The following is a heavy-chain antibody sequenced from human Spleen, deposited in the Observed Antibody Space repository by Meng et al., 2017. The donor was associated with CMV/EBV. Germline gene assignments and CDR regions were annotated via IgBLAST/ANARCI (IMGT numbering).Heavy chain of an antibody. CDR1: GFSLSTFG. V-gene: IGHV3-30*02. D-gene: IGHD3-3*01. J-gene: IGHJ4*02. CDR3: AKVFWSGSGFWYSFGH. Sequence: GESLKISCAASGFSLSTFGMHWVRQAPGKGLEWVSFLRFDGYDKYYADSVKGRFTISRDTSKNTLYLHMISLRPEDTAVYYCAKVFWSGSGFWYSFGHWGQGTLVTVSS. CDR2: LRFDGYDK.